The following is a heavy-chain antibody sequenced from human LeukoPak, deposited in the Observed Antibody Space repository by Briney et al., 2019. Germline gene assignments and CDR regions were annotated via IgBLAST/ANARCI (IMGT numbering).Heavy chain of an antibody. CDR3: AREVDY. Sequence: GRSLRLSCAASGLKFDDYAMHWVRQLPGKGLEWVSGISWNSVAIAYAGSVKGRFTISRDNAKKSLNLQMNGLRTEDTALYYCAREVDYWGQGTLVTVSS. V-gene: IGHV3-9*01. J-gene: IGHJ4*02. CDR1: GLKFDDYA. CDR2: ISWNSVAI.